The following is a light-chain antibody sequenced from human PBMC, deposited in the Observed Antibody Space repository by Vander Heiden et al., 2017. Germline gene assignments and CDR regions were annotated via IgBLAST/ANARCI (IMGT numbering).Light chain of an antibody. CDR1: SSDVGGYNY. J-gene: IGLJ3*02. Sequence: QSALTPPRSVSGSPGQSVTISCTGTSSDVGGYNYVSWYQQHPGKAPKLMIYDVSKRPSGVPDRFSGSKSGNTASLTISGLQAEDEADDYCCSYAGSYTWVFGGGTKLTVL. CDR2: DVS. CDR3: CSYAGSYTWV. V-gene: IGLV2-11*01.